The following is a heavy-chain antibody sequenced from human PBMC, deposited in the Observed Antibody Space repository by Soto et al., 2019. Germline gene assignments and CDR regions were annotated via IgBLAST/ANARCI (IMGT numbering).Heavy chain of an antibody. V-gene: IGHV3-33*02. CDR3: ARDPGQDEAMDY. CDR1: GFTFSNFG. J-gene: IGHJ4*02. Sequence: QVPVVESGGGVVQPGRSLRLSCAASGFTFSNFGMHWVRQAPGKGLEWVAVIWHDGKNKYYADSAEGRFTISRDNSRNTLNLQLNSLRAEDTAGYYCARDPGQDEAMDYWGQGTLVTVSS. CDR2: IWHDGKNK.